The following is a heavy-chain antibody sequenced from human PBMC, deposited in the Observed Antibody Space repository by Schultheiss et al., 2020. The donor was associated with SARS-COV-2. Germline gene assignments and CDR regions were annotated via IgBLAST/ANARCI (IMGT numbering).Heavy chain of an antibody. D-gene: IGHD3-16*01. CDR3: AREKWGTLAY. CDR2: ISSSSSYI. V-gene: IGHV3-11*06. Sequence: GGSLRLSCAASGFTFSDSYMSWIRQAPGKGLEWVSYISSSSSYINYADSVKGRFTISRDNAKNSLYLQMNSLRAEDTAVYYCAREKWGTLAYWGQGTLVTVSS. J-gene: IGHJ4*02. CDR1: GFTFSDSY.